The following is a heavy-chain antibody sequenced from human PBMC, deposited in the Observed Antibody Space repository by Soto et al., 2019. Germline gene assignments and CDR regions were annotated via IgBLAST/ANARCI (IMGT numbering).Heavy chain of an antibody. Sequence: QVQLVESGGGVVQPGRSLRLSCEASGFTFHSFSMHWVRQAPGKGLEWVEVISFDGSNKDYADSVKGRFTISGDNSKNTLHLQMDSLRPEDTAVYYCERFSTSRQYFDYYGMDVWGQRTTVAVSS. CDR3: ERFSTSRQYFDYYGMDV. CDR1: GFTFHSFS. CDR2: ISFDGSNK. V-gene: IGHV3-30*04. D-gene: IGHD2-2*01. J-gene: IGHJ6*02.